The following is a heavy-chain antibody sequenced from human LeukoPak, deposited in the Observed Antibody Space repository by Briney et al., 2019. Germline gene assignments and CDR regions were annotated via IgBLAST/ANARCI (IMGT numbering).Heavy chain of an antibody. CDR1: GFTFSDYY. CDR2: ISSSGSTI. D-gene: IGHD4-17*01. V-gene: IGHV3-11*01. CDR3: ARDDAATVTNYYYYGMDV. Sequence: SGGSLRLSCAASGFTFSDYYMSWIRQAPGRGREWVSYISSSGSTIYYADSVKGRFTIPRDNAKNSLYLQMNSLRAEDTAVYYCARDDAATVTNYYYYGMDVWGQGTTVTVSS. J-gene: IGHJ6*02.